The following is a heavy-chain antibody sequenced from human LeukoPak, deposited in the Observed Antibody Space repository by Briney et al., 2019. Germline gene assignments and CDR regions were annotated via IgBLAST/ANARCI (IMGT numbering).Heavy chain of an antibody. CDR3: ARERPYYDILTGVFDY. Sequence: SETLSLTCTVSGGSISSYYWGWIRQPPGKGLEWIGYIYYSGSTNYNPSLRSRVTISVDTSKNQFSLKLSSVTAADTAVYYCARERPYYDILTGVFDYWGQGTLVTVSS. D-gene: IGHD3-9*01. CDR2: IYYSGST. V-gene: IGHV4-59*12. J-gene: IGHJ4*02. CDR1: GGSISSYY.